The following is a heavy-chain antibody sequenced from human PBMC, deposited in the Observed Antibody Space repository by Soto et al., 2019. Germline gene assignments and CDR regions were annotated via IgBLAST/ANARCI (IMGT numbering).Heavy chain of an antibody. CDR3: ARVRSSGWSRGGWFDP. CDR2: INHSGST. D-gene: IGHD6-19*01. V-gene: IGHV4-34*01. J-gene: IGHJ5*02. CDR1: GGSFSGYY. Sequence: PSETLSLTCAVYGGSFSGYYWSWIRQPPGKGLEWIGEINHSGSTNYNPSLKSRVTISVDTSKNQFSLKLSSVTAADTAVYYCARVRSSGWSRGGWFDPWGQGTLVTISS.